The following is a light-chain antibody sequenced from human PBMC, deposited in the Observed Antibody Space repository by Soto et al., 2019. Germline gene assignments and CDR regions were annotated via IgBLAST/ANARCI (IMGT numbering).Light chain of an antibody. CDR3: QQSYSIPIT. V-gene: IGKV1-39*01. Sequence: TQMTQSPSSLSASVGDRVTITCRASQSISFYLNWYQQKPGKAHKVLIYAASNLQSGVPSRFSGSGSGTDFTLTISSLQPEDFATYYCQQSYSIPITFGQGTRLEIK. J-gene: IGKJ5*01. CDR2: AAS. CDR1: QSISFY.